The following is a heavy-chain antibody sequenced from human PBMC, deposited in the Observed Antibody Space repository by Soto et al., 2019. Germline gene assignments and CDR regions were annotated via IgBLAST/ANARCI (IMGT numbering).Heavy chain of an antibody. CDR1: GFTFDDYA. CDR2: ISWNSGSI. CDR3: AKDAGIRDAPGRGYFDWLFATARPPHTYYYYYMDV. D-gene: IGHD3-9*01. J-gene: IGHJ6*03. V-gene: IGHV3-9*01. Sequence: GGSLRLSCAASGFTFDDYAMHWVRQAPGKGLEWVSGISWNSGSIGYADSVKGRFTISRDNAKNSLYLQMNSLRAEDTALYYCAKDAGIRDAPGRGYFDWLFATARPPHTYYYYYMDVWGKGTTVTVSS.